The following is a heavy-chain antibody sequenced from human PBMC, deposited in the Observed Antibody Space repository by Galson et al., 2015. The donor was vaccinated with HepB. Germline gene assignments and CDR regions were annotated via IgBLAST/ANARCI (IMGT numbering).Heavy chain of an antibody. CDR3: ARWGSKYDSGGYPD. V-gene: IGHV3-64*01. Sequence: SLRLSCAAAGFTFSNSAMHWVRRAAGKGLEFVAAVSHDVGGTYYANSVKGRFTISRDNSKSTLYLHMGSLRAEDMAVYFCARWGSKYDSGGYPDWGQGTLVTVSS. CDR1: GFTFSNSA. CDR2: VSHDVGGT. D-gene: IGHD3-22*01. J-gene: IGHJ4*02.